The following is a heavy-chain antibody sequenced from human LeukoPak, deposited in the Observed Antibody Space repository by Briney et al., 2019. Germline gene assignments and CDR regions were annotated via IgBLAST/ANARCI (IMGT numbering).Heavy chain of an antibody. CDR2: IYSGGST. J-gene: IGHJ6*02. Sequence: GGSLRLSCAASGFTVSSNYMSWVRQAPGKGLEWVSVIYSGGSTYYADSVKGRFTISRDNSKNTLYLQINSLRAEDTALYYCARGPRAPYYGMDVWGQGTTVTVSS. CDR1: GFTVSSNY. V-gene: IGHV3-53*01. CDR3: ARGPRAPYYGMDV.